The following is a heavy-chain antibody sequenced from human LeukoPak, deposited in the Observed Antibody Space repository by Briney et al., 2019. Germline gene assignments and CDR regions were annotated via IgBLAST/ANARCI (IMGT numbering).Heavy chain of an antibody. CDR2: FHPGNGET. Sequence: ASVKVSCKVFGYALIDLSMHWVRQVPGKGLEWMGGFHPGNGETIYAQNFQGRVTMTEDTSTDTAYMELSGLRSDDTAVYYCASLTSYSSSWYKDFDYWGQGTLVTVSS. J-gene: IGHJ4*02. D-gene: IGHD6-13*01. CDR1: GYALIDLS. V-gene: IGHV1-24*01. CDR3: ASLTSYSSSWYKDFDY.